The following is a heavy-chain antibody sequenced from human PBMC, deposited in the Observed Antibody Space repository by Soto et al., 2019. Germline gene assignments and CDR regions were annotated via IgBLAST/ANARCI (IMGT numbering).Heavy chain of an antibody. CDR1: GFTFDDYT. Sequence: EVQLVESGGVVVQPGGSLRLSCAASGFTFDDYTMHWVRQAPGKGLEWVGLISWDGGSTYYADSVKGRFTITRDNSKNSLYLQMNSMRTEDTALYYCAKDLYSSGWYRDYYAMDVWGQGTTVTVSS. V-gene: IGHV3-43*01. D-gene: IGHD6-19*01. CDR2: ISWDGGST. J-gene: IGHJ6*02. CDR3: AKDLYSSGWYRDYYAMDV.